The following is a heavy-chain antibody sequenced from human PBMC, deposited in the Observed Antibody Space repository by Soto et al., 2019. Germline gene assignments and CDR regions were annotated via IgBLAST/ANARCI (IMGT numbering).Heavy chain of an antibody. Sequence: ASVKVSFKASGYTFTSYGISWVRQAPGQGLEWMGWISAYNGNTNYAQKLQGRVTMTTDTSTSTAYMELRSLRSDDTAVYYCARDQNHGSYYPFDYWGQGTLVTVSS. CDR1: GYTFTSYG. CDR2: ISAYNGNT. V-gene: IGHV1-18*01. D-gene: IGHD1-26*01. J-gene: IGHJ4*02. CDR3: ARDQNHGSYYPFDY.